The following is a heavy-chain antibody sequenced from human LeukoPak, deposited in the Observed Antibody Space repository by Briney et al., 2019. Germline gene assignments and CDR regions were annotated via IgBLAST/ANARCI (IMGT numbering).Heavy chain of an antibody. V-gene: IGHV1-69*04. CDR2: IIPILGIA. CDR1: GGTFSSYT. J-gene: IGHJ5*02. Sequence: SVKVSCKASGGTFSSYTISWVRQAPGQGLEWMGRIIPILGIANYAQKFQGRVTITAEKSTSTAYMELSSLRSEDTAVYYCARDLISGGYSPWGQGTLVTVSP. CDR3: ARDLISGGYSP. D-gene: IGHD5-18*01.